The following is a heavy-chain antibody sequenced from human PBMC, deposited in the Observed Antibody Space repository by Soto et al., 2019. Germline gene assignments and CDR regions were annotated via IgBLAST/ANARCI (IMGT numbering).Heavy chain of an antibody. CDR1: GFTFLSYA. Sequence: GGSLRLSCSASGFTFLSYAMHWVRQAPGKGLEFVSAISSNGGGSYYADSVKGRFTISRDNSKNTLYLHMSSLRLEDTAVYFCVKGGGDWPYEYFQHWGQGTLVTVSS. J-gene: IGHJ1*01. CDR3: VKGGGDWPYEYFQH. D-gene: IGHD2-21*02. CDR2: ISSNGGGS. V-gene: IGHV3-64D*08.